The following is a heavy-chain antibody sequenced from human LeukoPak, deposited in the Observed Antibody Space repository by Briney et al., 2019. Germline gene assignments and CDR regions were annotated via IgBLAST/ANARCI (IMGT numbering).Heavy chain of an antibody. J-gene: IGHJ4*02. V-gene: IGHV3-7*03. Sequence: PGGSLRLSCEASGFTFNSYWMNWVRQAPGKGLEWVANIKQDGSQKYYVDSVKGRFTISRDNAKNSLYLQMNSLRAEDTALYYCAKDGDYYDSSGYCDYWGQGTLVTVSS. CDR1: GFTFNSYW. D-gene: IGHD3-22*01. CDR2: IKQDGSQK. CDR3: AKDGDYYDSSGYCDY.